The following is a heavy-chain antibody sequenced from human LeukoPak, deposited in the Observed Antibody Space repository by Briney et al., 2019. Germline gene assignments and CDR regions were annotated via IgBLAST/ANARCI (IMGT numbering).Heavy chain of an antibody. V-gene: IGHV4-59*01. CDR3: ARGYGRTYNTDGFDI. J-gene: IGHJ3*02. CDR2: LYYSGST. Sequence: SETLSLTCAVSGGSLTGDFWNCVRQAPGKGLEWIGHLYYSGSTYYNPSLESRVSISIDTSKTQFSLELNSVTAADTAVYYCARGYGRTYNTDGFDIRGQGTLVTVSS. CDR1: GGSLTGDF. D-gene: IGHD1-1*01.